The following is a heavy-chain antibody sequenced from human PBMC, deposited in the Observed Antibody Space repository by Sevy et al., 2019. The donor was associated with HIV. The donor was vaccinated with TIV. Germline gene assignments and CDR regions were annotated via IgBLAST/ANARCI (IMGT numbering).Heavy chain of an antibody. V-gene: IGHV3-23*01. D-gene: IGHD4-17*01. CDR2: IGGSGNST. J-gene: IGHJ4*02. Sequence: GGSLRLSCAASGFIFSSYAMSWVRQAPGKGLEWVSGIGGSGNSTYYADSGKGRFTISRDNSKNTLYLQMNSLRAEDAAVYYCAKNSRAAVTTGLYYWGQGTLVTVSS. CDR1: GFIFSSYA. CDR3: AKNSRAAVTTGLYY.